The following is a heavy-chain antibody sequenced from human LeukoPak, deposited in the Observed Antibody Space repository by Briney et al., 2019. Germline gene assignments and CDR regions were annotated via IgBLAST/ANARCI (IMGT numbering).Heavy chain of an antibody. CDR2: IYYSGST. CDR3: ARESATAYFDY. Sequence: SETLSLTCTVSGGSISSYYWSWIRQPPGKGLEWIGYIYYSGSTNYNPSLQSRVTISVDTSKNQFSLKLSSVTAADTAVYFCARESATAYFDYWGQGTRVTASS. CDR1: GGSISSYY. V-gene: IGHV4-59*01. D-gene: IGHD4-17*01. J-gene: IGHJ4*02.